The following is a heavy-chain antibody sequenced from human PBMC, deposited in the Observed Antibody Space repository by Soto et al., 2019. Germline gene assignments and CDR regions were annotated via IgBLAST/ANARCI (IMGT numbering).Heavy chain of an antibody. V-gene: IGHV1-69*01. CDR3: ARGLYSSGWSYFDY. Sequence: QVQLVQSGAEVKKPGSSVKVSCKASGGTFSSYAISWVRQAPGQGLEWMGGSIPIFGTANYAQKFQGRVTITADESTSTAYMELSSLRSEDTAVYYCARGLYSSGWSYFDYWGQGTLVTVSS. D-gene: IGHD6-19*01. CDR2: SIPIFGTA. CDR1: GGTFSSYA. J-gene: IGHJ4*02.